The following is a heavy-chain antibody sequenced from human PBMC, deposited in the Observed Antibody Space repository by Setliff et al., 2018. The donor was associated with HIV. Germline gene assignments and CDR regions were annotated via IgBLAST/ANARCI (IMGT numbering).Heavy chain of an antibody. Sequence: PSKTLSLTCAVYGGSFSGYYWSWIRQPPGKGLEWVGEINHSGSTNYNPSLKSRVTISVDTSKNQFSLKLSSVTAADTAVYYCARVVATTRDAFDIWGQRTMVTVSS. CDR1: GGSFSGYY. J-gene: IGHJ3*02. V-gene: IGHV4-34*01. D-gene: IGHD5-12*01. CDR2: INHSGST. CDR3: ARVVATTRDAFDI.